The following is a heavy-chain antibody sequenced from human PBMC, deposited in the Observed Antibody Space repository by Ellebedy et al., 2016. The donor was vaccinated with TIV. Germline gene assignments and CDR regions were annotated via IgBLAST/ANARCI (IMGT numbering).Heavy chain of an antibody. Sequence: GGSLRLXXEASGLTFSSYWMSWVRQAPGKGLEWVANIKPDGSETYYVDSVKGRFTISRDNAKNSLYLQFNSLRAEDTAVYYCARWHSFSSYYSIDVWGKGTTVTVSS. D-gene: IGHD6-6*01. CDR2: IKPDGSET. CDR3: ARWHSFSSYYSIDV. J-gene: IGHJ6*03. V-gene: IGHV3-7*01. CDR1: GLTFSSYW.